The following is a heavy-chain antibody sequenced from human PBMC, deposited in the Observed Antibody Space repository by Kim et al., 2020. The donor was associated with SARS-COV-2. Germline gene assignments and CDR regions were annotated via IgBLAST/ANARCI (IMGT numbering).Heavy chain of an antibody. Sequence: GGSLRLSCAASGFTFSSYSMNWVRQAPGKGLEWVSSISSSSSYIYYADSVKGRFTISRDNAKNSLYLQMNSLRAEDTAVYYCARGAGGSYPNFDYWGQGTLVTVSS. CDR1: GFTFSSYS. CDR2: ISSSSSYI. V-gene: IGHV3-21*01. J-gene: IGHJ4*02. CDR3: ARGAGGSYPNFDY. D-gene: IGHD1-26*01.